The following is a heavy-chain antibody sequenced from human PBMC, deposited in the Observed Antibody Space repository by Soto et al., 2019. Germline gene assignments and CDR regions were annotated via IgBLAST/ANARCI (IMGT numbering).Heavy chain of an antibody. CDR3: AKPLGIAAAGTPRGSSGRPDY. D-gene: IGHD6-13*01. V-gene: IGHV3-23*01. CDR2: ISGSGGST. J-gene: IGHJ4*02. CDR1: GFTFSSYA. Sequence: ASLRLSCAASGFTFSSYAMSWVRKAPGKGLEWVSAISGSGGSTYYADSVKGRLTISRDNSKNTLYLQMNSLRAEDTAVYYCAKPLGIAAAGTPRGSSGRPDYCGQGTLVTGS.